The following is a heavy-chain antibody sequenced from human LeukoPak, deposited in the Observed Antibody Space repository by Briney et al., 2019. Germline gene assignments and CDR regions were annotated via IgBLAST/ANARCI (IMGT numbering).Heavy chain of an antibody. CDR3: ARGSITMVRGVVYYYYYYMDV. V-gene: IGHV1-8*01. J-gene: IGHJ6*03. Sequence: GASVKVSCKASGCTFTSYDINWVRQAPGQGLEWMGWMNPNSGNTGYAQKFQGRVTMTRNTSISTAYMELSSLRSEDTAVYYCARGSITMVRGVVYYYYYYMDVWGKGATVTVSS. D-gene: IGHD3-10*01. CDR2: MNPNSGNT. CDR1: GCTFTSYD.